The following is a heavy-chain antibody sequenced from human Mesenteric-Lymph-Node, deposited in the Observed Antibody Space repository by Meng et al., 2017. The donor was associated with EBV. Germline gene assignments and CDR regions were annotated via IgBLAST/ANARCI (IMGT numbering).Heavy chain of an antibody. D-gene: IGHD3-10*01. CDR1: GDAVSSTDYY. J-gene: IGHJ5*02. CDR3: AGDLAVGAIAGNWFGP. CDR2: IFYRGST. V-gene: IGHV4-61*08. Sequence: QVQLQQSGPGLVKPSETLSLICTVSGDAVSSTDYYWNWIRQPPGKGLEWIGYIFYRGSTNYSPSLRSRVTISVDTSTNQFSLNLKSVTAADTAVYFCAGDLAVGAIAGNWFGPWSQGTLVTVSS.